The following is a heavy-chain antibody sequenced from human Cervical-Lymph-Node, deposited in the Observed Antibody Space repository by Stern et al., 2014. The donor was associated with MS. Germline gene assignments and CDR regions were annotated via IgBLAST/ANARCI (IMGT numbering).Heavy chain of an antibody. CDR2: ITNVGST. D-gene: IGHD1-1*01. Sequence: EVQLVESGGGVIQPGGSLRLSCTASGFTVSRDYMTGVRQAPGKGLEWVSLITNVGSTFYTDSGNGRFTISRDYSKNTVYLHMTSLRAEDTAMYYCARDTSSPERSDWWGQGTLVTVSS. CDR1: GFTVSRDY. CDR3: ARDTSSPERSDW. V-gene: IGHV3-53*01. J-gene: IGHJ4*02.